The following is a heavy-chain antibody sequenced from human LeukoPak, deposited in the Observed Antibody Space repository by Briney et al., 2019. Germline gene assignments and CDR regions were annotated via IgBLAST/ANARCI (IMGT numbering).Heavy chain of an antibody. Sequence: PGGSLRLSCSASGFTFSSYAMHWVRQAPGKGLEYVSAISSNGGSTYYADSVKGRFTIPRDNSKNTLYLQMSSLRAEDTAVYYCVKGGSGYSGYDPDYFDYWGQGTLVTVSS. D-gene: IGHD5-12*01. CDR1: GFTFSSYA. CDR2: ISSNGGST. CDR3: VKGGSGYSGYDPDYFDY. J-gene: IGHJ4*02. V-gene: IGHV3-64D*06.